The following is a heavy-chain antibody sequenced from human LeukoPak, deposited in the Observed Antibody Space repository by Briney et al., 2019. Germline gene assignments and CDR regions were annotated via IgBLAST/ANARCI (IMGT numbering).Heavy chain of an antibody. D-gene: IGHD6-6*01. V-gene: IGHV4-59*01. Sequence: SETLSLTCTVSGDSISSYYWSWIRQPPGKGLEWIGYIYYSGSTNYNPSLKSRVTISVDTSKNQFSLELSSVTAANTAVYYRARGRQLVTDYWGQGTLVTVSS. CDR2: IYYSGST. CDR1: GDSISSYY. J-gene: IGHJ4*02. CDR3: ARGRQLVTDY.